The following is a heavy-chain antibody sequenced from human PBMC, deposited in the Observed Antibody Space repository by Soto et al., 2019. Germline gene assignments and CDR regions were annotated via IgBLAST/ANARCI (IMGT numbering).Heavy chain of an antibody. J-gene: IGHJ4*02. D-gene: IGHD2-15*01. CDR1: GGSISSYY. Sequence: TLSLTCTVSGGSISSYYWSWIRQPPGKGLEWIGYIYYSGSTNYNPSLKSRVTISVDTSKNQFSLKLSSVTAADTAVYYCARHRIYGGLGGNFDYWGQGTLVTVSS. CDR3: ARHRIYGGLGGNFDY. V-gene: IGHV4-59*08. CDR2: IYYSGST.